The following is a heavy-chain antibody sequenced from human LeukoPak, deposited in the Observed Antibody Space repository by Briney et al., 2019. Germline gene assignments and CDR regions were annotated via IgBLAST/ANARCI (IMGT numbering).Heavy chain of an antibody. Sequence: GGSLRLSCSASGFPFRAFDMHCARHAPGKGLEYLSDSSSDGGSTYYPDSVKGRFTISRDNARNTLYLQMSSLRAEDTAVYYCVKISRDWGQGTLVTVSS. CDR2: SSSDGGST. CDR3: VKISRD. V-gene: IGHV3-64D*09. J-gene: IGHJ4*02. CDR1: GFPFRAFD.